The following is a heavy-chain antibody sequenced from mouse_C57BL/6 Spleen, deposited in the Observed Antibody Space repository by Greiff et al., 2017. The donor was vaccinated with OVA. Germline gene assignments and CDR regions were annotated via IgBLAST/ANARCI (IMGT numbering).Heavy chain of an antibody. CDR3: ARGDYGSIFDY. CDR1: GYSFTSYY. J-gene: IGHJ2*01. Sequence: QVQLQQSGPELVKPGASVKISCKASGYSFTSYYIHWVKQRPGQGLEWIGWIYPGSGNTKYNEKFKGKATLTADTSSSTAYMQLSSLTSEDSAVYYCARGDYGSIFDYWGQGTTLTVSS. CDR2: IYPGSGNT. D-gene: IGHD1-1*01. V-gene: IGHV1-66*01.